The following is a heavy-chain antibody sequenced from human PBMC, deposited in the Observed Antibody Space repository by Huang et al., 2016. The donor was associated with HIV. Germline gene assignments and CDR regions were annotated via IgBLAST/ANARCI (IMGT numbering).Heavy chain of an antibody. V-gene: IGHV3-30-3*01. CDR3: ARAKDTWDAYDI. J-gene: IGHJ3*02. D-gene: IGHD5-18*01. CDR1: GFPFNNHA. Sequence: VQLVESGGGVVQPGRSLRLSCAASGFPFNNHAMHWVRQAPGKGLDWVAVISNDGSNNYYAESVKGRFTISRDSSKSTLFLHMTSLRTEDTAVYYCARAKDTWDAYDIWGQGTMVIVSS. CDR2: ISNDGSNN.